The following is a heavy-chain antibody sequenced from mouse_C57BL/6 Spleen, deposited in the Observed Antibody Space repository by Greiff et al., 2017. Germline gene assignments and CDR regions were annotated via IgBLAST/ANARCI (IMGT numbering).Heavy chain of an antibody. J-gene: IGHJ2*01. Sequence: QVQLQQPGAELVMPGASVKLSCKASGYTFTSYWMHWVKQRPGQGLEWIGEIDPSDSYTNYNQKFKGKSTLTVDKSSSTAYMQLSSLTSEDSAVYYCARKNDGYGGYFDYWGQGTTLTVSS. CDR2: IDPSDSYT. CDR1: GYTFTSYW. D-gene: IGHD2-3*01. CDR3: ARKNDGYGGYFDY. V-gene: IGHV1-69*01.